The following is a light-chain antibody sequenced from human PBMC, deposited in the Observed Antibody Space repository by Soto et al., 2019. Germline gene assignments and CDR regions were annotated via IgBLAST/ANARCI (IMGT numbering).Light chain of an antibody. CDR3: ASWDDTLEPYV. J-gene: IGLJ1*01. V-gene: IGLV1-40*01. CDR1: SSNIGAGYD. CDR2: GNS. Sequence: QSVLTQPPSVSGAPGQRVTISCTGSSSNIGAGYDVHWYQQLPGTAPKLLIYGNSNRPSGVPDRFSGSKSGTSASLAITGLQAEDEADYYCASWDDTLEPYVFGPGTKVTVL.